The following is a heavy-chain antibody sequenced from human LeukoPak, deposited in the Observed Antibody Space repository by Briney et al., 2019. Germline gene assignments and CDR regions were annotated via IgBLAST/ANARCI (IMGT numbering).Heavy chain of an antibody. CDR2: INYSGST. V-gene: IGHV4-34*01. J-gene: IGHJ4*02. CDR1: GGSFSGYY. CDR3: ARYVVYGSGKYYFDY. D-gene: IGHD3-10*01. Sequence: SETLSLTCAVYGGSFSGYYWSWIRQPPGKELEWIASINYSGSTYYNPSLKSPVTISVDTSKNQFSLRLSSVTAADTAVYFCARYVVYGSGKYYFDYWGQGSLVTVSS.